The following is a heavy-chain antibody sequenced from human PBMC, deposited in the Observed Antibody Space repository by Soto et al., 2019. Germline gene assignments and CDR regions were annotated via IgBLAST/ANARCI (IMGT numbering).Heavy chain of an antibody. CDR1: GFTFSSYA. D-gene: IGHD6-13*01. CDR3: ARDRGSSWLRMDAFDI. CDR2: ISYDGSNK. V-gene: IGHV3-30-3*01. Sequence: QVQLVESGGGVVQPGRSLRLSCAASGFTFSSYAMHWVRQAPGKGLEWVAVISYDGSNKYYADSVKGRFTISRDNSKNPLYLQMNSLRAEDTAVYYCARDRGSSWLRMDAFDIWGQGTMVTVSS. J-gene: IGHJ3*02.